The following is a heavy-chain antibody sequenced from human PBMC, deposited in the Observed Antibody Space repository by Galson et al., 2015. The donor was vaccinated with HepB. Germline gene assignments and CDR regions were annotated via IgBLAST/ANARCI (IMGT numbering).Heavy chain of an antibody. D-gene: IGHD3-10*01. Sequence: SVKVSCKASGGTLSSYAISWVRQAPGQGLEWMGGIIPIFGTANYAQKFQGRVTITADKSTSTAYMELSSLRSEDTAVYYCAKPGGFGLYYFDYWGQGTLVTVSS. J-gene: IGHJ4*02. CDR2: IIPIFGTA. CDR1: GGTLSSYA. CDR3: AKPGGFGLYYFDY. V-gene: IGHV1-69*06.